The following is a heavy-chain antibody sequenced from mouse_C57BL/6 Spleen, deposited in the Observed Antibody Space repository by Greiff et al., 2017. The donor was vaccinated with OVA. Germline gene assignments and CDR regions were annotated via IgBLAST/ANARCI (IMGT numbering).Heavy chain of an antibody. V-gene: IGHV1-52*01. CDR2: IDPSDSET. Sequence: QVQLQQPGAELVRPGSSVQLSCKASGYTFTSYWMHWVKQRPIQGLEWIGNIDPSDSETHYNQKFKDKATLTVDNSSSTAYMQLSSLTSEDSAVYYCAVIYYYGSRGNFDYWGQGTTLTVSS. CDR3: AVIYYYGSRGNFDY. D-gene: IGHD1-1*01. J-gene: IGHJ2*01. CDR1: GYTFTSYW.